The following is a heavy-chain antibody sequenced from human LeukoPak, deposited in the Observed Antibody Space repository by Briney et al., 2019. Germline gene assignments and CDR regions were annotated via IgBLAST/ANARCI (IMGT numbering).Heavy chain of an antibody. J-gene: IGHJ6*03. Sequence: ASVKVSCKASGYTFTSYDINWVRQATGQGLEWMGWMNPNSGNTGYAQKFQGRVTMTRNTSISTAYMELSSLRSEDTAVYYCARGGSPQQSYYYYYMDVWGKGTTVTVSS. CDR3: ARGGSPQQSYYYYYMDV. V-gene: IGHV1-8*01. D-gene: IGHD1/OR15-1a*01. CDR1: GYTFTSYD. CDR2: MNPNSGNT.